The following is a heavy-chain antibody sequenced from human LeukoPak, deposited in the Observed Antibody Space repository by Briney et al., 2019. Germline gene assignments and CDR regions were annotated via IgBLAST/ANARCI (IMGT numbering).Heavy chain of an antibody. V-gene: IGHV4-38-2*01. CDR2: IYHSGST. CDR3: ARHGILTDHSVRF. Sequence: PSETLSLTCAVSGYSISSGYYWGWIRQPPGKGLEWIGSIYHSGSTYYNPSLKSRINISVDTSKNQFSLNLNSVTAADTALYYCARHGILTDHSVRFWGQGILVTVSA. J-gene: IGHJ4*02. D-gene: IGHD2-8*01. CDR1: GYSISSGYY.